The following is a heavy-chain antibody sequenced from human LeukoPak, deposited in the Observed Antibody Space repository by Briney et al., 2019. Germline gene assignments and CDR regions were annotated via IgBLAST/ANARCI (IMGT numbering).Heavy chain of an antibody. CDR3: ARAFSTTAFDS. D-gene: IGHD4-17*01. J-gene: IGHJ4*02. Sequence: GGSLRLSCAASGFTFSSYAINWVRHAPGKRLEWVAVISDDGSNKYDADCVKGRFTISRDNSKNTLYLQMNSLRAEDTAVYYCARAFSTTAFDSWGQGTLVTVSS. V-gene: IGHV3-30*04. CDR1: GFTFSSYA. CDR2: ISDDGSNK.